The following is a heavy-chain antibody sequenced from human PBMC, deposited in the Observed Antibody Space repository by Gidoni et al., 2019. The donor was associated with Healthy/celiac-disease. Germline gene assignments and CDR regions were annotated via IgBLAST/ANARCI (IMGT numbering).Heavy chain of an antibody. J-gene: IGHJ4*02. D-gene: IGHD1-26*01. CDR1: GFTFSSYG. CDR2: ISYDGSNK. CDR3: AKDSGSYLNYFDY. V-gene: IGHV3-30*18. Sequence: AASGFTFSSYGMHWVRQAPGKGLEWVAVISYDGSNKYYADSVKGRFTISRDNSTNTLYLQMNSLRAEDTAVYYCAKDSGSYLNYFDYWGQGTLVTVSS.